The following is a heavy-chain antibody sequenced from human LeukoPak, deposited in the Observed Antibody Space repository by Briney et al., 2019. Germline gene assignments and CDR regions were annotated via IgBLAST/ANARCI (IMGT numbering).Heavy chain of an antibody. J-gene: IGHJ3*02. CDR3: ARVHSYGLGRAFDI. Sequence: SETLSLTCTVSGYSISSGYYCGWIRQPPGKGLEWIGSIYHSGSTYYNPSLKSRVTISVDTSKNQFSLKLSSVTAADTAVYYCARVHSYGLGRAFDIWGQGTMVTVSS. D-gene: IGHD5-18*01. CDR2: IYHSGST. V-gene: IGHV4-38-2*02. CDR1: GYSISSGYY.